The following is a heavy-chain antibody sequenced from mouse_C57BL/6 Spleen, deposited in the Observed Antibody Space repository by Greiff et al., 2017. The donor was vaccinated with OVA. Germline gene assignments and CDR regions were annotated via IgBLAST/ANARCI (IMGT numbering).Heavy chain of an antibody. Sequence: VQLQQSGAELVKPGASVKLSCKASGYTFTDYTIHWVKQRSGQGLEWIGWFYPGSGSIKYNEKFKDKATLTADKSSSTVYMELSRLTSEDSAVYFCARHEGDYYGSSSYAMDYWGQGTSVTVSS. V-gene: IGHV1-62-2*01. D-gene: IGHD1-1*01. CDR1: GYTFTDYT. CDR2: FYPGSGSI. CDR3: ARHEGDYYGSSSYAMDY. J-gene: IGHJ4*01.